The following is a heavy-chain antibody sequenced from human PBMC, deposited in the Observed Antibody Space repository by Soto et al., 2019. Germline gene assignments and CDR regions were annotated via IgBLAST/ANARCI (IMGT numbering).Heavy chain of an antibody. CDR3: ARDGGYSSYFDY. V-gene: IGHV3-33*01. J-gene: IGHJ4*02. D-gene: IGHD5-18*01. CDR1: GFTFSSYG. CDR2: IWYDGSNK. Sequence: GGSLRLSCAASGFTFSSYGMHWVRQAPGKGLEWVAVIWYDGSNKYYADSVKGRFTISRDNSKNTLYLQMNSLRAEDTAVYYCARDGGYSSYFDYWGQGTLVTVSS.